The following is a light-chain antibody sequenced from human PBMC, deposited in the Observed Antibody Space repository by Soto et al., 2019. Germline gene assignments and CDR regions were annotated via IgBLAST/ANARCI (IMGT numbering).Light chain of an antibody. J-gene: IGKJ4*01. CDR1: QDISNY. CDR2: AAS. Sequence: DIQMTQSPSSLSASVGDRVTITCQASQDISNYLNWYQQKPGKAPMLLISAASNLETVVPSRFSGSGSGTDFTFTISSLQPEDIATYFCQQCDDLPLTFGGGTKVEI. CDR3: QQCDDLPLT. V-gene: IGKV1-33*01.